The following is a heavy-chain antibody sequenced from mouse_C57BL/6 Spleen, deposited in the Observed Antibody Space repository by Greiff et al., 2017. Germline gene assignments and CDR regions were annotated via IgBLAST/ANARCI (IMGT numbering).Heavy chain of an antibody. J-gene: IGHJ2*01. D-gene: IGHD2-4*01. V-gene: IGHV1-78*01. Sequence: WMKQRPEQGLEWIGYIYPRDGSTKYNEKFKGKATLTADKSSSTAYMQLNSLTSEDSAFYFCARIYYDYDYFDYWGQGTTLTVSS. CDR3: ARIYYDYDYFDY. CDR2: IYPRDGST.